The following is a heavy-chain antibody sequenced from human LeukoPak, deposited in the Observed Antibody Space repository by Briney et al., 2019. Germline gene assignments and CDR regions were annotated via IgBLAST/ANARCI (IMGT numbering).Heavy chain of an antibody. Sequence: SETLSLTCAVYGGSFSGYYWSWIRQPPGKGLEWIGEINHSGSTNYNPSLKSRVTMSVDTSKNQFSLKLSSVTAADTAVYYCARVGVGWYYDSSGYWFDPWGQGTLVTVSS. CDR1: GGSFSGYY. CDR3: ARVGVGWYYDSSGYWFDP. CDR2: INHSGST. D-gene: IGHD3-22*01. V-gene: IGHV4-34*01. J-gene: IGHJ5*02.